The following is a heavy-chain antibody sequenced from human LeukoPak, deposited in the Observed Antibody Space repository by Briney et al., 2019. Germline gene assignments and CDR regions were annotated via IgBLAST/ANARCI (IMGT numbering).Heavy chain of an antibody. V-gene: IGHV4-34*01. D-gene: IGHD3-22*01. CDR1: GVSFSGYF. J-gene: IGHJ4*02. CDR2: INHSGGT. Sequence: SETLSLTCAVYGVSFSGYFWSWIRQPPGKGLEWIGEINHSGGTNYNPSLKSRVTISVDTSKSHFSLNLTSVTAADTAVYYCARPIRDSNGYPLWYYFDYWGQGILVTVSS. CDR3: ARPIRDSNGYPLWYYFDY.